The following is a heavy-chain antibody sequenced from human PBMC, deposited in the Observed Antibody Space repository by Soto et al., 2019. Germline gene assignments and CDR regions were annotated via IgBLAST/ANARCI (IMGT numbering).Heavy chain of an antibody. D-gene: IGHD2-2*02. V-gene: IGHV1-69*02. CDR2: IIPILGIA. CDR3: AMEYCSSTSCYRDY. CDR1: GGTFSSYT. Sequence: QVQLVQSGAEVKKPGSSVKVSCKASGGTFSSYTISWVRQAPGQGLEWMGRIIPILGIANYAQKFQGRVTITADKSTSTAYMELGTLRSEVTAVYYCAMEYCSSTSCYRDYWGQGTLVTVSS. J-gene: IGHJ4*02.